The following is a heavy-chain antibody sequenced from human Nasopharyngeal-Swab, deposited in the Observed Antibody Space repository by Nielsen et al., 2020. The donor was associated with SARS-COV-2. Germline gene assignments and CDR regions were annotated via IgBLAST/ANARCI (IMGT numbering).Heavy chain of an antibody. Sequence: SVKVSCKASGGTFSSYAISWVRQAAGQGLEGMGGIIPIFGTANYAQTFQGRVTITADESTSTAYMELSSLRYEDTAVYYCARDGPAASYGMDVWGQGTTVTVSS. CDR2: IIPIFGTA. V-gene: IGHV1-69*13. D-gene: IGHD2-2*01. CDR1: GGTFSSYA. J-gene: IGHJ6*02. CDR3: ARDGPAASYGMDV.